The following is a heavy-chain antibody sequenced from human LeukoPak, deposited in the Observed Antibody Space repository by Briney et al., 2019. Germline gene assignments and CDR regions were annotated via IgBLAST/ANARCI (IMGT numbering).Heavy chain of an antibody. D-gene: IGHD3-22*01. Sequence: GGSLRLSCAASGFTFSSYSMNWVRQAPGKGLEWVSSISSSSSYIYYADSVKGRFTISRDNAKNSLYLQMNSLRAEDTAVYYWASYDSSGGGIDNGGQEPLVTVSS. V-gene: IGHV3-21*01. CDR1: GFTFSSYS. CDR2: ISSSSSYI. J-gene: IGHJ4*02. CDR3: ASYDSSGGGIDN.